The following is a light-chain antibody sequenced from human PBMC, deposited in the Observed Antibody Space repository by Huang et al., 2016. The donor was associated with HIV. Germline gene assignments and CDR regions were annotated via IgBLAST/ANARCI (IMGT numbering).Light chain of an antibody. CDR1: QIVSSH. J-gene: IGKJ3*01. CDR2: AAS. V-gene: IGKV3-15*01. Sequence: ETVMTQSPVTLSVSPGDRASLSCRSSQIVSSHLAWYQQKPGQAPRLLIYAASTRATGVPARVSGRGAGTEFTLTISTLQSEDSAVYYCQQYNDFRSTFGPGTRVEIK. CDR3: QQYNDFRST.